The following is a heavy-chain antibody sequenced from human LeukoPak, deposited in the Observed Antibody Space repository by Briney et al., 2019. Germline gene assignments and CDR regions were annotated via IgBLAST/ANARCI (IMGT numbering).Heavy chain of an antibody. Sequence: GGSLRLSCAASGFTVSSYAMSWVRQAPGKGLEWVSAVRGSGDSTYYADSVKGRFTISRDTSNNTLYLQMNSLRAEDTAVYYCAKAQNVVVAGTDYWGQGTLVTVSS. J-gene: IGHJ4*02. CDR3: AKAQNVVVAGTDY. D-gene: IGHD6-19*01. CDR1: GFTVSSYA. CDR2: VRGSGDST. V-gene: IGHV3-23*01.